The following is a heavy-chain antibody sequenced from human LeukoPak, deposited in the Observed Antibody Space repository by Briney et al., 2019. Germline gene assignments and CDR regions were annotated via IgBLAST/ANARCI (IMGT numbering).Heavy chain of an antibody. V-gene: IGHV3-30*04. CDR2: IPYDESNK. CDR1: GFTFSSYA. Sequence: PGRSLRLSCAASGFTFSSYAMHWVRQAPGKGLEWVAVIPYDESNKYYADSVKGRFTISRDNSKNTLYLQMNSLRAEDTAVYYCAREGQDTMIVVVIPFDYWGQGTLVTVSS. CDR3: AREGQDTMIVVVIPFDY. D-gene: IGHD3-22*01. J-gene: IGHJ4*02.